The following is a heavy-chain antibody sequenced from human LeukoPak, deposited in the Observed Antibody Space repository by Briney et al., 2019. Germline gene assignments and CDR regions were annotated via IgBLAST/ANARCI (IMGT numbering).Heavy chain of an antibody. CDR2: IIPILGIA. CDR1: GGTFSSYA. Sequence: SVKVSCKASGGTFSSYAISWVRQAPGQGLEWMGRIIPILGIANYAQKFQGRVTVTADKSTSTAYMELSSLRSEDTAVYYCASSYYDSSGPRGPLDYWGQGTLVTVSS. D-gene: IGHD3-22*01. J-gene: IGHJ4*02. V-gene: IGHV1-69*04. CDR3: ASSYYDSSGPRGPLDY.